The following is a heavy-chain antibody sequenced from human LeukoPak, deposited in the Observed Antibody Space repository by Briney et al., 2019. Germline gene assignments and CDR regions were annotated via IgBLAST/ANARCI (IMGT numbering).Heavy chain of an antibody. CDR2: INSDGSAT. Sequence: GSPRLSCAASGFTFSSYWMSWVRQAPGKGLMWVSQINSDGSATSCADPVKGRCTISRDNAKNMLCLEMNSLRVEDTAVYFCTRDHGLDVWGQGTTVTVSS. CDR1: GFTFSSYW. J-gene: IGHJ6*02. CDR3: TRDHGLDV. V-gene: IGHV3-74*01.